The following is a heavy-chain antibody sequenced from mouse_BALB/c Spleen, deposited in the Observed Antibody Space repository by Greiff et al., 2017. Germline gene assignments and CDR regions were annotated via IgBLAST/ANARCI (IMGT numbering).Heavy chain of an antibody. J-gene: IGHJ1*01. CDR3: ARWDWYFDV. CDR2: IDPANGNT. CDR1: GFNIKDYY. V-gene: IGHV14-3*02. Sequence: VQLQQSGAELVKPGASVKLSCTASGFNIKDYYMHWVKQRPEQGLEWIGWIDPANGNTKYDPKFQGKATITADTSSNTAYLQLSSLTSEDTAVYYCARWDWYFDVWGEGTTVTVSS.